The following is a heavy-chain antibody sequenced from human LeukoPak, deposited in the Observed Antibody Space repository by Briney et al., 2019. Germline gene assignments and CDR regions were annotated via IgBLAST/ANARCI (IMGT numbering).Heavy chain of an antibody. V-gene: IGHV3-48*01. CDR2: ISSSSSTI. CDR3: ARQSTTVTSSYYYYYYMDV. J-gene: IGHJ6*03. D-gene: IGHD4-17*01. CDR1: GFTFSSYS. Sequence: GGSLRLSCAASGFTFSSYSMNWVRQAPGKGVEWVSYISSSSSTIYYADSVKGRFTISRDNAKNSLYLQMNSLRAEDTAVYYCARQSTTVTSSYYYYYYMDVWGKGTTVTVSS.